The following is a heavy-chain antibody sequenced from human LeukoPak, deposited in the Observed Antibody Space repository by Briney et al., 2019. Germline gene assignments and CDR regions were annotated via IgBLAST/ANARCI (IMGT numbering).Heavy chain of an antibody. CDR3: ARSRGWLQSHPLGY. Sequence: SETLSLTCAVYGGSFSGYYWSWIRQPPGKGLEWIGEIHHSGSTNYNPSLKSRVTISVDTSKNQFSLKLTSVTAADTAVYYCARSRGWLQSHPLGYWGQGTLVTVSS. CDR1: GGSFSGYY. V-gene: IGHV4-34*01. D-gene: IGHD5-24*01. J-gene: IGHJ4*02. CDR2: IHHSGST.